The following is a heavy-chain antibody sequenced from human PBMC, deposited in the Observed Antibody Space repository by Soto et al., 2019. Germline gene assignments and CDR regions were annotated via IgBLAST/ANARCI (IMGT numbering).Heavy chain of an antibody. D-gene: IGHD2-2*01. CDR3: ARRGDCSDTSCLTFGY. V-gene: IGHV4-34*01. Sequence: QVQLQQWGAELLKPSETLSLTCAVYGGSFSGYYWSWIRQPPGKGLEWIGEINYGESTNYNPSLKSLVTISVDTSKNQFSLKLSSVTAADTAVYYCARRGDCSDTSCLTFGYWGQGTLVTVSS. CDR2: INYGEST. J-gene: IGHJ4*02. CDR1: GGSFSGYY.